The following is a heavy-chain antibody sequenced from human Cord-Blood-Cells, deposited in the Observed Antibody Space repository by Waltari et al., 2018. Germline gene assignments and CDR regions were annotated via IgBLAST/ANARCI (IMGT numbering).Heavy chain of an antibody. J-gene: IGHJ3*02. CDR1: GGSISSSSYY. Sequence: QLQLQESGPGLVKPSETLSFTCIVPGGSISSSSYYWGWIPSPPGRGLGWIGSSYYSGSTYYNPSLKSRVTISVDTSKNQFSLKLSSVTAADTAVYYCARPGIVGATRGAFDIWGQGTMVTVSS. CDR3: ARPGIVGATRGAFDI. V-gene: IGHV4-39*01. CDR2: SYYSGST. D-gene: IGHD1-26*01.